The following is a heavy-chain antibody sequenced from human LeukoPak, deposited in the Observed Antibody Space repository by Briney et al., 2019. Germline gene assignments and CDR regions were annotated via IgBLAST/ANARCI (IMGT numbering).Heavy chain of an antibody. CDR1: GFTFSSYA. J-gene: IGHJ4*02. D-gene: IGHD2-15*01. Sequence: GGSLRLSCAASGFTFSSYAMGWVRQAPGKGLEWVSAISGSGGSTYYADSVKGRFTISRDNSRNTLYLQMNSLRADDTAVYYCAKQGCSGGSCYFDYWGQGTLVTVSS. V-gene: IGHV3-23*01. CDR2: ISGSGGST. CDR3: AKQGCSGGSCYFDY.